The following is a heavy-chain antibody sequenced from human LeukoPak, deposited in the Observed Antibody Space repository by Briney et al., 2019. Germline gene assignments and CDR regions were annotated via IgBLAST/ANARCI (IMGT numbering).Heavy chain of an antibody. CDR1: GYRFATYW. D-gene: IGHD2-2*03. Sequence: GESLQISCKGSGYRFATYWIAGVRQLPGKGLEGMGIIYPDESNIRYSPSFQGQVTISADKSISTAYLQWSSLKASDTAIYYCARPPSRGYSSSFEYWGQGTLVTVSS. CDR2: IYPDESNI. V-gene: IGHV5-51*01. CDR3: ARPPSRGYSSSFEY. J-gene: IGHJ4*02.